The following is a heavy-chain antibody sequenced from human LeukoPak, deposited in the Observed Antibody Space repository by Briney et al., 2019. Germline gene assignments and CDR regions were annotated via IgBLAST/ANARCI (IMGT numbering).Heavy chain of an antibody. Sequence: PGRSLRLSCAASGFTFSSYGMHWVRQAPGKGLEWVAVISYDGSITYYADSVKGRFTISRDNSKNTLYLQMNSLRAEDTAVYHCAKDGDYNSTFDYYYYGMDVWGQGTTVIVSS. J-gene: IGHJ6*02. V-gene: IGHV3-30*18. CDR1: GFTFSSYG. D-gene: IGHD4-17*01. CDR2: ISYDGSIT. CDR3: AKDGDYNSTFDYYYYGMDV.